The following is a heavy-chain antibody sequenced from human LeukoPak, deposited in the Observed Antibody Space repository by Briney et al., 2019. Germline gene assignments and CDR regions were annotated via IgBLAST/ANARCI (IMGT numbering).Heavy chain of an antibody. Sequence: PGGSLRLSCAASGFTFDDYAMHWVRQAPGKGLEWVSVIYSGGSTYYADSVKGRFTISRDNSKNTLYLQMNSLRAEDTAVYYCARGHYYDSSGYPEDFDYWGQGTLVTVSS. CDR3: ARGHYYDSSGYPEDFDY. CDR2: IYSGGST. V-gene: IGHV3-53*01. J-gene: IGHJ4*02. D-gene: IGHD3-22*01. CDR1: GFTFDDYA.